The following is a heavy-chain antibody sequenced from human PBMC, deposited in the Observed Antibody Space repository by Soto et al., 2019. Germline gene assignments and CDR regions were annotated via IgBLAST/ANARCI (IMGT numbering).Heavy chain of an antibody. CDR2: ISGGGVTT. D-gene: IGHD2-15*01. CDR3: AKDRDDIGMVDAFEI. J-gene: IGHJ3*02. CDR1: GFTFSSYA. V-gene: IGHV3-23*01. Sequence: GGSLRLSCAASGFTFSSYAMTWVRQAPGKGLDYVAAISGGGVTTYYADSMKVRFTISRDNSKNTLFLQMNSLRAEDTAVYYCAKDRDDIGMVDAFEIWGQGTVVTVSS.